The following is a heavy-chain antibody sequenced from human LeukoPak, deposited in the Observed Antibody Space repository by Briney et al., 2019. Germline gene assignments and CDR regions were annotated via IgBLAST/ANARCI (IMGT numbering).Heavy chain of an antibody. J-gene: IGHJ5*02. D-gene: IGHD2-2*01. Sequence: ASVKVSCKASGYTFTSYGISWVRQAPGQGLEWMGWISAYNGNTNYAQKLQGRVTMTTDTSTSTAYMELSSLRSEDTAVYYCARGSHCSSTSCYPRSLYNWFDPWGQGTLVTVSS. CDR1: GYTFTSYG. V-gene: IGHV1-18*01. CDR3: ARGSHCSSTSCYPRSLYNWFDP. CDR2: ISAYNGNT.